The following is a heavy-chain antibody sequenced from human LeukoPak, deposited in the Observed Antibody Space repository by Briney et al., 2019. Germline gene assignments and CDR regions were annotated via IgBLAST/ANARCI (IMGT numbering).Heavy chain of an antibody. J-gene: IGHJ6*03. Sequence: SETLSLTCTVSGGSISSTSYYWGWIRQPPGKGLEWIGYIYYSGSTNYNPSLKSRVTISVDTSKNQFSLKLSSVTAADTAVYYCARVGYSSGWYGYYYYYMDVWGKGTTVTVSS. CDR1: GGSISSTSYY. CDR2: IYYSGST. V-gene: IGHV4-61*05. CDR3: ARVGYSSGWYGYYYYYMDV. D-gene: IGHD6-19*01.